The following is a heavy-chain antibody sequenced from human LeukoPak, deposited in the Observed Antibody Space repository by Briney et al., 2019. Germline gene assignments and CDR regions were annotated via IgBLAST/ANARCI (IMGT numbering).Heavy chain of an antibody. V-gene: IGHV1-18*01. J-gene: IGHJ4*02. CDR2: ISTYKGNT. CDR3: AKDRWRDGSSSFDN. Sequence: ASVKVSCKASGYTFTSYSINWVRQAPGQGLEWMGWISTYKGNTNYAQKLQGRVTMTTDTSTSTAYMKLTSLRSDDTAVYYCAKDRWRDGSSSFDNWGQGTLVTVSS. D-gene: IGHD6-6*01. CDR1: GYTFTSYS.